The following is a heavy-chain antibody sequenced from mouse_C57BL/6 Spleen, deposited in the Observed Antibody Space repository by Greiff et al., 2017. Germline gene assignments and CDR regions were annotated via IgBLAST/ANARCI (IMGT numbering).Heavy chain of an antibody. V-gene: IGHV1-26*01. D-gene: IGHD2-1*01. J-gene: IGHJ2*01. CDR1: GYTFTDYY. Sequence: EVQLQQSGPELVKPGASVKISCKASGYTFTDYYMNWVKQSHGRSLEWIGDINPNNGGTSYNQKFKGKDTLTVDKSSSTAYMELRSLTSEDSAVYYCARSYGNYFDYWGQGTTLTVSS. CDR2: INPNNGGT. CDR3: ARSYGNYFDY.